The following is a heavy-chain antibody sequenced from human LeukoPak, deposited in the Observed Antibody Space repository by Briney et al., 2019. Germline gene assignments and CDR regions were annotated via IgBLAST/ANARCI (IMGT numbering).Heavy chain of an antibody. CDR2: IYTTGST. CDR1: GGSINNYY. J-gene: IGHJ4*02. CDR3: ARASGGQQRFDY. Sequence: SETRSLTCTVSGGSINNYYWSWFRQPAGKGLEWIGHIYTTGSTNYNPSLKSRVTMSVDTSKNQFSLKLSSVTAADTAVYYCARASGGQQRFDYWGQGPLVTVSS. D-gene: IGHD6-13*01. V-gene: IGHV4-4*07.